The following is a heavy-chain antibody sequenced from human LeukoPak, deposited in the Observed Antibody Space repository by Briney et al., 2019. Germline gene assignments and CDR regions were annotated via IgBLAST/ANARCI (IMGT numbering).Heavy chain of an antibody. CDR2: IYTSGST. CDR1: GGSISSGSYY. D-gene: IGHD1-26*01. CDR3: ARVTIVGATLYYFDY. Sequence: SETLSLTCTVSGGSISSGSYYWSWIRQPAGKGLEWIGRIYTSGSTNYNPSLKSRVTMSVDTSKNQFSLKLSSVTAADTAVYYCARVTIVGATLYYFDYWGQGTLSPSPQ. V-gene: IGHV4-61*02. J-gene: IGHJ4*02.